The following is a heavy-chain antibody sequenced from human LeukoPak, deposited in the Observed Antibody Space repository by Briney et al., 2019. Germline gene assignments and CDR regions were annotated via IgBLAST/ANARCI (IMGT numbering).Heavy chain of an antibody. CDR2: IYYSGST. D-gene: IGHD3-10*01. CDR1: GGAISSYY. Sequence: SETLSLTCTVSGGAISSYYWSWIRQPPGKGLEWIGYIYYSGSTNYNPSLKSRVTISVDTYKNQFSLKLSSVTAADTAVYYCARDSSGEPYAFDIWGQGTMVTVSS. V-gene: IGHV4-59*01. CDR3: ARDSSGEPYAFDI. J-gene: IGHJ3*02.